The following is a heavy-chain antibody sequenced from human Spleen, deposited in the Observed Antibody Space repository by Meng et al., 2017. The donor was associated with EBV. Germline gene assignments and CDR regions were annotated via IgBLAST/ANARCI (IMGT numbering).Heavy chain of an antibody. J-gene: IGHJ4*02. D-gene: IGHD5-18*01. Sequence: QVQLQESGPGLVKPPETLXXXXAVSGGSISGHSWSWIRQSPGKGLEWIGDIYYSGTTTYNPTLKTRVTISVDTSRNQFSLKLTSVTAADTAIYYCAREGGRSYGLFLDNWGQGTLVTVSS. CDR1: GGSISGHS. CDR3: AREGGRSYGLFLDN. CDR2: IYYSGTT. V-gene: IGHV4-59*11.